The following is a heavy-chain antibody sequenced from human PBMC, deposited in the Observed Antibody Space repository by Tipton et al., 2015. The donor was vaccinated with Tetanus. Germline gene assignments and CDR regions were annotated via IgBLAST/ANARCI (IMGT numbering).Heavy chain of an antibody. CDR2: ISWNSATI. D-gene: IGHD6-19*01. J-gene: IGHJ5*02. CDR3: ARGIAVAGTNWFDP. CDR1: GFTFEHHA. V-gene: IGHV3-9*01. Sequence: SLRLSCATSGFTFEHHAMYWVRQAPGKGLEWVSLISWNSATISYADSLKGRFTISRDNAKSSLYLQMNSLRPEDKALYYCARGIAVAGTNWFDPWGQGTLVIVSS.